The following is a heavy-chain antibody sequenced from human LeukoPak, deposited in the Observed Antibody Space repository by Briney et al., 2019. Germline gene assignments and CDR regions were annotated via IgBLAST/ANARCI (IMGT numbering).Heavy chain of an antibody. CDR2: INPNSGGT. Sequence: GASVKVSCKASGYTFTGYYMHWVRQAPGQGLEWMGWINPNSGGTNYAQKFQGRVTMTRDTSISTAYMELSRLRSDDTAVYYCARSEVLWFGELYILFDYWGQGTLVTVSS. D-gene: IGHD3-10*01. J-gene: IGHJ4*02. CDR1: GYTFTGYY. V-gene: IGHV1-2*02. CDR3: ARSEVLWFGELYILFDY.